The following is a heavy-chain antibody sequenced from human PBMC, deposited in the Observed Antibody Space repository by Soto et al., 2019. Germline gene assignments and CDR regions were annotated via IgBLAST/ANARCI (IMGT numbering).Heavy chain of an antibody. J-gene: IGHJ4*02. D-gene: IGHD4-17*01. CDR1: GGSFSGYD. Sequence: SETMSVTCAVYGGSFSGYDWSWIRQHTGKGLEWIGEINHSGSTNYNPSLKSRVTISVDTSKNQFSLKLSSVTAADTAVYYCARRHGTVALRGVFDYWGQGTLVTVSS. CDR3: ARRHGTVALRGVFDY. V-gene: IGHV4-34*01. CDR2: INHSGST.